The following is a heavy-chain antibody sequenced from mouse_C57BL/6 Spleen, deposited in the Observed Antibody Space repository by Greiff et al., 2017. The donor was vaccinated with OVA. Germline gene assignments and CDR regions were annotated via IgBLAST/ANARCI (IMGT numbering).Heavy chain of an antibody. J-gene: IGHJ2*01. D-gene: IGHD1-1*01. CDR3: ARLDYYSSSYFDY. V-gene: IGHV1-59*01. CDR1: GYTFTSYW. CDR2: LDPSDSYT. Sequence: QVQLQQPGAELVRPGSSVKLSCKASGYTFTSYWLHWVKQRPGQGLEWIGVLDPSDSYTHYTQKFKGKATLTLDQSSSTAYMPLSILTSRDSAVYYGARLDYYSSSYFDYWGKGTTLTVSA.